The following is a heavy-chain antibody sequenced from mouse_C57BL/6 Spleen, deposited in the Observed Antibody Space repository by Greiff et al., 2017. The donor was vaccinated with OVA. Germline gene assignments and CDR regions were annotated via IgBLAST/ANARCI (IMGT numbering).Heavy chain of an antibody. Sequence: EVQLVESEGGLVQPGSSMKLSCTASGFTFSDYYMAWVRQVPEKGLEWVANINYDGSSTYYLHSLKSRFIISRDNAQNILYLQISSLKSEDTDTYDCARVDYGSSGDWCWFAYWGKGTLVTVSA. CDR2: INYDGSST. D-gene: IGHD1-1*01. CDR3: ARVDYGSSGDWCWFAY. CDR1: GFTFSDYY. J-gene: IGHJ3*01. V-gene: IGHV5-16*01.